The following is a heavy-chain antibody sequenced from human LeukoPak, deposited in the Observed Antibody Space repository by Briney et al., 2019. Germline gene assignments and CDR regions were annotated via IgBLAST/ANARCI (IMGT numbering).Heavy chain of an antibody. D-gene: IGHD3-10*01. J-gene: IGHJ5*02. CDR3: ARHPNYYYGSGSYSDNWFDP. CDR1: GGSISSSSYY. V-gene: IGHV4-39*01. Sequence: SETLSLTCTVSGGSISSSSYYWGWIRQPPGKGLEWIGSIYYSGITYYNPSLKSRVTISVDTSKNQFSLKLSSVTAADTAVYYCARHPNYYYGSGSYSDNWFDPWGQGTLVTVSS. CDR2: IYYSGIT.